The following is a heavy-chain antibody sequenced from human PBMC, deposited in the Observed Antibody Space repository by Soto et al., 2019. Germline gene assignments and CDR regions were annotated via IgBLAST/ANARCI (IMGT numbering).Heavy chain of an antibody. CDR2: ISYDGSNK. CDR3: AKDRSDSSGYSTGADY. D-gene: IGHD3-22*01. CDR1: GFTFSIYG. J-gene: IGHJ4*02. V-gene: IGHV3-30*18. Sequence: PGGSLRLSCAASGFTFSIYGMHWVRHAPGKGLEWVAVISYDGSNKYYADSVKGRFTISRDNSKNTLYLQMNSLRAEDTAVYYCAKDRSDSSGYSTGADYWGQGTLVTVSS.